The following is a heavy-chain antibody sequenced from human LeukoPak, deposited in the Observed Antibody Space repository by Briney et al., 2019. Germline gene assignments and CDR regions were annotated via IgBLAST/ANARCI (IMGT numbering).Heavy chain of an antibody. J-gene: IGHJ4*02. V-gene: IGHV3-23*01. Sequence: GRSLRLSCAASGFTFSSYAMSWVRQAPGKGLEWVSAISGSGGSTYYADSVKGRFTISRDNSKNTLYLQMNSLRAEDTAVYYCAKLSPYGSGSYYNWWGRGTLVTVSS. CDR2: ISGSGGST. CDR1: GFTFSSYA. D-gene: IGHD3-10*01. CDR3: AKLSPYGSGSYYNW.